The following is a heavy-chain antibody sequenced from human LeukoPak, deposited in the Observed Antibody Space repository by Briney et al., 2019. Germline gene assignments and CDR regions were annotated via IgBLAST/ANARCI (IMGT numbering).Heavy chain of an antibody. V-gene: IGHV4-59*01. CDR2: IYYSGST. CDR1: GGSISSYY. Sequence: SETLSLTCTVSGGSISSYYWSWIRQPPGEGLEWIGYIYYSGSTNYNPSLKSRVTISVDTSKNQFSLKLSSVTAADTAVYYCARDVGGRIASYYFDYWGQGTLVTVSS. J-gene: IGHJ4*02. CDR3: ARDVGGRIASYYFDY. D-gene: IGHD2-15*01.